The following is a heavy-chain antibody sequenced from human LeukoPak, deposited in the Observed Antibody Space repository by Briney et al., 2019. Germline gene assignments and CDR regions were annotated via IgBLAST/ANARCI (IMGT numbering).Heavy chain of an antibody. CDR2: IKRDGSEK. Sequence: GGSLRLSCAASGLTFSSYWMRWVRQAPGKGLEWVANIKRDGSEKYYVDSVKGRFTISRDNAKNSLYLQMNSLRAEDTAVYYCARDISTEYYDFWSGIRYYYYMDVWGKGTTVTVSS. D-gene: IGHD3-3*01. CDR1: GLTFSSYW. CDR3: ARDISTEYYDFWSGIRYYYYMDV. J-gene: IGHJ6*03. V-gene: IGHV3-7*01.